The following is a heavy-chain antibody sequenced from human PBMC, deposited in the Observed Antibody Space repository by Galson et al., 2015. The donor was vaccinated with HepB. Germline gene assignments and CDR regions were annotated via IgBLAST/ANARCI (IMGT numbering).Heavy chain of an antibody. Sequence: SLRLSCAASGFTFSSYAISWVRQAPGKGLEWVAIISFDGINTYYADSVKGRFTFSRDNSKNTLYLEMNSLRAEDTAVYYCARDSGQYFVYGMDVWGQGTTVTVSS. CDR3: ARDSGQYFVYGMDV. J-gene: IGHJ6*02. CDR1: GFTFSSYA. D-gene: IGHD3-9*01. CDR2: ISFDGINT. V-gene: IGHV3-30-3*01.